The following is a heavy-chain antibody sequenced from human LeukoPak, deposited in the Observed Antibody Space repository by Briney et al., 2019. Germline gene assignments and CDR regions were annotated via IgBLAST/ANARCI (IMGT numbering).Heavy chain of an antibody. CDR1: GFIFSTYA. CDR3: ARRPRDTSGYYLGAFEA. J-gene: IGHJ3*01. CDR2: IGASGGDK. Sequence: GGSLRLSCEVSGFIFSTYAMTWVRQPPGKGLEWVSAIGASGGDKYYSDSAKGRFTISRDNSKSTLYLHMRSLRAEDTAVYFCARRPRDTSGYYLGAFEAWGQGTTVTVSS. D-gene: IGHD3-22*01. V-gene: IGHV3-23*01.